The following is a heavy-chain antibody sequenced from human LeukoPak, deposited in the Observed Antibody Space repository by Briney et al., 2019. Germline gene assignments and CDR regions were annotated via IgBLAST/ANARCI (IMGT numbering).Heavy chain of an antibody. V-gene: IGHV3-11*04. CDR2: IDSSGGTV. D-gene: IGHD1-26*01. Sequence: GGPLRLSCAASGFTFSDYCISWIRQAPGKGLNWISYIDSSGGTVYYADSAKGRFTISRDNAKNSLYLQMNSLRAEDTAVYYCTREYSGSFDYWGQGTLVTVSS. J-gene: IGHJ4*02. CDR3: TREYSGSFDY. CDR1: GFTFSDYC.